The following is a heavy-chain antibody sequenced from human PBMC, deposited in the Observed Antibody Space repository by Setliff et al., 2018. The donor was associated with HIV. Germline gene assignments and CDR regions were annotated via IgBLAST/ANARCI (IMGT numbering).Heavy chain of an antibody. CDR1: GGTFSSYA. CDR3: AREVGTYSGSYAVADGFDI. J-gene: IGHJ3*02. CDR2: IIPIFGTA. D-gene: IGHD1-26*01. V-gene: IGHV1-69*05. Sequence: PGASVKVSCKASGGTFSSYAISWVRQAPGQGLEWIGGIIPIFGTANYAQKFQGRVTITTDESTGTTYMELSSLRSEDTAVYYCAREVGTYSGSYAVADGFDIWGQGTMVTV.